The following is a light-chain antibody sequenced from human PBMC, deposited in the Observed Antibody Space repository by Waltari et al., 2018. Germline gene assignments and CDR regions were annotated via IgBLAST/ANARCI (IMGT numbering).Light chain of an antibody. CDR3: YSRDSSGDHLRV. CDR2: GKN. CDR1: SLRGYY. J-gene: IGLJ1*01. V-gene: IGLV3-19*01. Sequence: SSELTQDPAVSVALGQTVRITCQGDSLRGYYASWYQQKPGQAPVLVIYGKNNRPSGIPDRLSGASSGNTASLTITGAQAEDEAEYYCYSRDSSGDHLRVFGAGTKVTVL.